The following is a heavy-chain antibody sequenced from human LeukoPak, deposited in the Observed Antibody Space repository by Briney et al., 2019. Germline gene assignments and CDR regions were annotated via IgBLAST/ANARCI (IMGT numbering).Heavy chain of an antibody. CDR2: ISAYNGNT. D-gene: IGHD3-22*01. CDR3: ARSYYYDSNGYFDY. J-gene: IGHJ4*02. CDR1: GYTFTSYG. Sequence: SVKVSCKASGYTFTSYGISWVRRAPGQGLEWMGWISAYNGNTNYAQKLQGRVTMTTDTSTSTAYMELRSLRSEDTAVYYCARSYYYDSNGYFDYWGQGTLVTVSS. V-gene: IGHV1-18*01.